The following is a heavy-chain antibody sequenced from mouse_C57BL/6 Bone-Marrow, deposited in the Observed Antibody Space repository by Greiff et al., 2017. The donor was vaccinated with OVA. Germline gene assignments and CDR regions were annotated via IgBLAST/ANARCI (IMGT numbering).Heavy chain of an antibody. J-gene: IGHJ3*01. CDR3: ARYYGSSYPLAY. D-gene: IGHD1-1*01. Sequence: EVKLMESGGGLVKPGGSLKLSCAASGFTFSDYGMHWVRQAPEKGLEWVAYISSGSSTIYYADTVKGRFTISRDNAKNTLFLQMTSLRSEDTAMYYCARYYGSSYPLAYWGQGTLVTVSA. CDR1: GFTFSDYG. CDR2: ISSGSSTI. V-gene: IGHV5-17*01.